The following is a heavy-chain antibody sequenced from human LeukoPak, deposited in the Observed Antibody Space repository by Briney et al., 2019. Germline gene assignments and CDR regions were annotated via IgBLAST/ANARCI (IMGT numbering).Heavy chain of an antibody. CDR3: ARDMGHYDFWSGYYYYYYYMDV. D-gene: IGHD3-3*01. J-gene: IGHJ6*03. V-gene: IGHV1-18*01. CDR2: ISAYNGNT. CDR1: GYTFTSYG. Sequence: ASVKVSCKASGYTFTSYGISWVRQAPGQGLEWMGWISAYNGNTNYAQKLQGRVTITRNTSISTAYMELSSLRSEDTAVYYCARDMGHYDFWSGYYYYYYYMDVWGKGTTVTVSS.